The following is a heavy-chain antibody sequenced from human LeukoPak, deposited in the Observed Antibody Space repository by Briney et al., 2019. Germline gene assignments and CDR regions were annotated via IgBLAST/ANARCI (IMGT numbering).Heavy chain of an antibody. V-gene: IGHV1-69*05. CDR3: AISDIVVVPAAISYYYYYMDV. CDR1: GGTFSSYA. D-gene: IGHD2-2*02. CDR2: IIPIFGTA. Sequence: ASVKVSCKASGGTFSSYAISWVRQAPGQGLEWMGGIIPIFGTANYAQKFQGRVTITTDESTSTAYMELSSLRSEDTAVYYCAISDIVVVPAAISYYYYYMDVWGKRTTVTVSS. J-gene: IGHJ6*03.